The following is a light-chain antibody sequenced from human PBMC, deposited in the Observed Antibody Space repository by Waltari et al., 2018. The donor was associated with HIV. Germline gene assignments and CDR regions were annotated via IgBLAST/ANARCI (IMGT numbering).Light chain of an antibody. V-gene: IGLV2-23*01. Sequence: QSALTQPASVSGCPGQSITIACTGTSSDVGSYNLVSWYKQHPGTALKLMIYEGSQRPSGVSNRFSGSKSGNTASLTISGLQAEDEADYYCCSYAGSSTYVFGTGTKVTVL. CDR1: SSDVGSYNL. CDR3: CSYAGSSTYV. J-gene: IGLJ1*01. CDR2: EGS.